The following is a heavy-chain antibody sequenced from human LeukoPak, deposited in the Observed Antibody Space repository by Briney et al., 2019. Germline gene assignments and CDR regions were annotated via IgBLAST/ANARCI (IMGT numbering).Heavy chain of an antibody. CDR2: IYYNGNT. V-gene: IGHV4-39*01. CDR1: GGSIISSSSY. J-gene: IGHJ4*02. Sequence: SETLSLTCTVSGGSIISSSSYWGWIRQPPKKGLEWIGAIYYNGNTYYNRSLRSRVTMSVDTSKNQFSLKLNSVTAADTAVYYCASTYAGRYYTTFDYWGQGALVTVSS. D-gene: IGHD3-10*01. CDR3: ASTYAGRYYTTFDY.